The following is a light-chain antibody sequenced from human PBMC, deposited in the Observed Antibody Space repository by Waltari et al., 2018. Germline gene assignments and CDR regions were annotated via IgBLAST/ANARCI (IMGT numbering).Light chain of an antibody. J-gene: IGKJ1*01. CDR2: DAS. Sequence: DIVMTQSPDSLSVSLGERATINCKSSLSVSRTLAWYQQKPGQAPRLLIYDASSRATGIPDRFSGSGSGTDFSLTISRLEPEDFAVYYCQKYGTLPATFGQGTKVEIK. CDR1: LSVSRT. CDR3: QKYGTLPAT. V-gene: IGKV3-20*01.